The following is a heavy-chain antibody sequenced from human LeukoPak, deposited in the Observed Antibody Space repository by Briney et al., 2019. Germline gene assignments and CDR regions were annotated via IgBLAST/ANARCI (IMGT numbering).Heavy chain of an antibody. V-gene: IGHV3-30*18. CDR2: ISYDGSNK. CDR3: AKALYYYDSSGSKPDAFDI. J-gene: IGHJ3*02. Sequence: SGGSLRLSCAASRFTFSSYGMHCVRQAPGKGLEWVAVISYDGSNKYYADSVKGRFTISRDNSKNTLYLQMNSLRAEDTAVYYCAKALYYYDSSGSKPDAFDIWGQGTMVTVSS. CDR1: RFTFSSYG. D-gene: IGHD3-22*01.